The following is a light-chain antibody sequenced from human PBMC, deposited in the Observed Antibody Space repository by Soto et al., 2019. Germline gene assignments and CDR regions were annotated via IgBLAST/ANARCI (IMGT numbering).Light chain of an antibody. V-gene: IGLV2-14*01. CDR3: SSYTRSSTQV. CDR1: SSDIGAYNY. CDR2: EVS. J-gene: IGLJ1*01. Sequence: QSALTQPASVSGSPGQWITISCTGTSSDIGAYNYVSWYQLHPGKAPKLIISEVSNRPSGVSSRFSGSKSANTASLTISGLRAEDEADYYCSSYTRSSTQVFGTGTKLTVL.